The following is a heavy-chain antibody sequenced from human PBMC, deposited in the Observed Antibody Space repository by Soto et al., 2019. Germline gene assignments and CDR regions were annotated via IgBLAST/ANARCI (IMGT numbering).Heavy chain of an antibody. Sequence: VRLSCASSGFTFSSCSMNWVRQAPGKGLEWVSFISGSGDTKYYADSVKGRFTISRDNAKNSLYLQMSSLRDEDTAVYYCAKYCSSDVCFDYLALGTLVTVSS. CDR1: GFTFSSCS. J-gene: IGHJ4*02. V-gene: IGHV3-48*02. D-gene: IGHD2-8*01. CDR2: ISGSGDTK. CDR3: AKYCSSDVCFDY.